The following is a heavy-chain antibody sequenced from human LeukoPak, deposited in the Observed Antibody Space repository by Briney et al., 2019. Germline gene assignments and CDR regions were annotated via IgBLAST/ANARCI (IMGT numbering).Heavy chain of an antibody. CDR1: GYSFITYT. CDR2: IIPIFGTA. CDR3: AIRDCSSTSCYQGTFDY. D-gene: IGHD2-2*01. V-gene: IGHV1-69*13. J-gene: IGHJ4*02. Sequence: ASVKVSCKTSGYSFITYTINWVRQAPGQGLEWMGGIIPIFGTANYAQKFQGRVTITADESTSTAYMELSSLRSEDTAVYYCAIRDCSSTSCYQGTFDYWGQGTLVTVSS.